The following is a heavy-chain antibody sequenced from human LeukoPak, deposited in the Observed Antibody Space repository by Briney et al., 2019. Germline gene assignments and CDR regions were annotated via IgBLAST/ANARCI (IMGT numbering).Heavy chain of an antibody. Sequence: SQTLSLTCTVSGGSISSGGYYWSWLRQPPGKGLEWIGYIYHSGSTYYNPSLKSRATISVDRSKNQFSLKLSSVTAADTAVYYCAKVPKGGYFDYWGQGTLVTVSS. J-gene: IGHJ4*02. CDR1: GGSISSGGYY. CDR3: AKVPKGGYFDY. D-gene: IGHD2-2*01. CDR2: IYHSGST. V-gene: IGHV4-30-2*01.